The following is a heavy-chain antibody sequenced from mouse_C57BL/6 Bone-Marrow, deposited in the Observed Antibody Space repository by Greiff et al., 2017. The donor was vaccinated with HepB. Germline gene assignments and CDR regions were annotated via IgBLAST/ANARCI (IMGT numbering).Heavy chain of an antibody. V-gene: IGHV1-74*01. J-gene: IGHJ2*01. CDR2: IHPSDSDT. Sequence: QVHVKQPGAELVKPGASVKVSCKASGYTFTSYWMHWVKQRPGQGLEWIGRIHPSDSDTNYNQKFKGKATLTVDNSSRKAYMQLSRLTSEDSAVYYCAIRDDWGQGTTLTGSS. CDR3: AIRDD. CDR1: GYTFTSYW.